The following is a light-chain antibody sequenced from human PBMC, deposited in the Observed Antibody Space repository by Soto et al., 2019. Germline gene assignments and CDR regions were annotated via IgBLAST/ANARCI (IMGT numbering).Light chain of an antibody. J-gene: IGLJ2*01. V-gene: IGLV2-8*01. CDR1: SSDVGGYPY. Sequence: QSALTQPPSASGSPGQSVTISCTGTSSDVGGYPYVSWYQQHPGKAPKLMIHEVTKRPSGVPDRFSGSKSGNTASLTVSGLQGEDEADYYCSSYAGSNNLVFGGGTKVTVL. CDR3: SSYAGSNNLV. CDR2: EVT.